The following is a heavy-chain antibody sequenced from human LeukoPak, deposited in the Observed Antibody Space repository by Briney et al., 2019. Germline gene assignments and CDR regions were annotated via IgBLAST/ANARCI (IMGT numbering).Heavy chain of an antibody. CDR2: INSDGSST. CDR1: GFTFSSYW. Sequence: GGSLRLSCAASGFTFSSYWMHWVRQAPGKGLVWVSRINSDGSSTSYADSVKGRFTISRDNSKNTLYLQMNSLRAEDTAVYYCAKALAHVLSGRFGGSSLDYWGQGTLVTVSS. V-gene: IGHV3-74*01. D-gene: IGHD2-15*01. J-gene: IGHJ4*02. CDR3: AKALAHVLSGRFGGSSLDY.